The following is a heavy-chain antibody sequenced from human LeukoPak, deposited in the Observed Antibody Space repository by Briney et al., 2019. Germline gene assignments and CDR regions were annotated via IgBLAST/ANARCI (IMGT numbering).Heavy chain of an antibody. Sequence: ASVKVSCKASGYTFTNHYMHWVRQAPGQGLEWMGMIDPNGGRIIYAQEFQGRVSMTRDTSTSTVYMELTSLRSEDTAVYSCATDPNGGVEGRFDYWGQGTLVTVSS. CDR2: IDPNGGRI. D-gene: IGHD7-27*01. CDR1: GYTFTNHY. CDR3: ATDPNGGVEGRFDY. J-gene: IGHJ4*02. V-gene: IGHV1-46*01.